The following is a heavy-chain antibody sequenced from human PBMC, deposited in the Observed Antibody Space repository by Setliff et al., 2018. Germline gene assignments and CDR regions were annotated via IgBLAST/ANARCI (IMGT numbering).Heavy chain of an antibody. D-gene: IGHD3-3*01. CDR3: RYWSGYYNNDY. CDR2: INHSGST. J-gene: IGHJ4*02. CDR1: GGSFTNYY. Sequence: SETLSLTCTVYGGSFTNYYWGWIRQSPGKGLEWVGEINHSGSTNYNPSLKSRLTISVDASTNQFSLKLYSVTAADAAVYYCRYWSGYYNNDYWGQGTLVTVSS. V-gene: IGHV4-34*01.